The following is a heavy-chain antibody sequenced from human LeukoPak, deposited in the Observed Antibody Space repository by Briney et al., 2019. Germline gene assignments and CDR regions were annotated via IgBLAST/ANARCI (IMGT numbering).Heavy chain of an antibody. J-gene: IGHJ6*04. CDR1: GYTFSNYG. Sequence: ASVKVSCKASGYTFSNYGISWVRQAPGQGLEWIGWISAYTGNTNYAEKVQGRVTMTTDTSTSTAYMELSRLRSDDTALYYCARDFVASAMDVWGKGTTVTVSS. V-gene: IGHV1-18*01. D-gene: IGHD6-13*01. CDR3: ARDFVASAMDV. CDR2: ISAYTGNT.